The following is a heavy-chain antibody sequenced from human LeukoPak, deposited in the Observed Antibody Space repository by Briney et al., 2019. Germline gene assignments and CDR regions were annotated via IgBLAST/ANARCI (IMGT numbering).Heavy chain of an antibody. J-gene: IGHJ6*03. D-gene: IGHD3-10*01. CDR2: IYYSGST. V-gene: IGHV4-39*07. CDR3: ARTTMVRGTYYMDV. Sequence: AETLSLTCTVSGVSISSSNSYWGWILQPPGKGLKWIGSIYYSGSTYYNPSLKSRVTISVDTSKNQFSLKMRSVTAADTAVYYCARTTMVRGTYYMDVWGKGTTVTISS. CDR1: GVSISSSNSY.